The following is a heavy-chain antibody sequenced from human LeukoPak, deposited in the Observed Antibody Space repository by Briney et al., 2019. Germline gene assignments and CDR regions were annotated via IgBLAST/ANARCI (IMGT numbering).Heavy chain of an antibody. V-gene: IGHV3-23*01. CDR2: ISGSGGST. CDR3: AKGRVVVAATDV. J-gene: IGHJ4*02. CDR1: GFTFSSFA. D-gene: IGHD2-15*01. Sequence: GGSLRLSCAASGFTFSSFAISWVRQAPGEGLEWVSAISGSGGSTYYADSVKGRFTISRDNSKNTLYLQMNSLRAEDTAVYYCAKGRVVVAATDVWGQGTLVTVSS.